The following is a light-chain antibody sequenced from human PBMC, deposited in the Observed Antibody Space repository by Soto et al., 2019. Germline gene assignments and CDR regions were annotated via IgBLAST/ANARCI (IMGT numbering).Light chain of an antibody. Sequence: QSVLTQPPSASGTHGQRVTISCSGSSSNIGSNTVNWYQQLPGTAPKLLIYSNNQRPSGVPDRFSGSKSGTSASLAISGLQSEDEADYYCAAWDDSLNGPYVFGTGTKLTVL. CDR3: AAWDDSLNGPYV. J-gene: IGLJ1*01. CDR2: SNN. CDR1: SSNIGSNT. V-gene: IGLV1-44*01.